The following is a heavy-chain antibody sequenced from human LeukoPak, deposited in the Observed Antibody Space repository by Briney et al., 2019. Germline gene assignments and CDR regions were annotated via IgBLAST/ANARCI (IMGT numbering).Heavy chain of an antibody. CDR3: TRDPRGSYGPDAFDI. D-gene: IGHD1-26*01. V-gene: IGHV3-49*04. Sequence: GSLRLSCTASGFPFGDYAMSGVRQAPGKGLEWVGFIRSKAYGGTTEYAASVKGRFTISRDDSKSFAYLQMNSLKTEDTAVYYCTRDPRGSYGPDAFDIWGQGTMVTVSS. CDR1: GFPFGDYA. J-gene: IGHJ3*02. CDR2: IRSKAYGGTT.